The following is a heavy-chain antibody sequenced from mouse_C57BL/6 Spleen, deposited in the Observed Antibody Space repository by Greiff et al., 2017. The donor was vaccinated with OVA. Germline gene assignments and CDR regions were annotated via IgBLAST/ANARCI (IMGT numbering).Heavy chain of an antibody. CDR2: IWRGGST. Sequence: QVQLQQSGPGLVQPSQSLSITCTVSGFSLTSYGVHWVRQSPGKGLEWLGVIWRGGSTDYNAAFISRLSISKDNSKSQVFFKMNSLQADDTAIYYCARRGYYDGNSSYAMDYWGQGTSVTVSS. J-gene: IGHJ4*01. V-gene: IGHV2-2*01. CDR1: GFSLTSYG. CDR3: ARRGYYDGNSSYAMDY. D-gene: IGHD1-1*01.